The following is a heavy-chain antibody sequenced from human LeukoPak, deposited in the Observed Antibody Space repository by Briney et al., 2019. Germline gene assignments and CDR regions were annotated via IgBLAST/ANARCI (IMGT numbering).Heavy chain of an antibody. CDR3: ASVGYSSGWFPDY. D-gene: IGHD6-19*01. Sequence: SVKVSCKASGGTFSSYAISWVRQAPGQGLEWMGGIIPIFGTANYAQKFQGRVTITADESTSTAYMELSSLRSEDTAVYYCASVGYSSGWFPDYWGQGTLVTVSS. CDR2: IIPIFGTA. J-gene: IGHJ4*02. CDR1: GGTFSSYA. V-gene: IGHV1-69*13.